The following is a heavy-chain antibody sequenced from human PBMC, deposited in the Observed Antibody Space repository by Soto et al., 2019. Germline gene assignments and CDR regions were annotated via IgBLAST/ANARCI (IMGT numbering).Heavy chain of an antibody. Sequence: SETLSLTCTVSGGSISSYYWSWIRQPSGKGLEWIGYIYYSGSTYYNPSLKSRVTISVDRSKNQFSLKLSSVTAADTAVYYCARGGDAIFGVAPFDPWGQGTLVTVSS. J-gene: IGHJ5*02. CDR1: GGSISSYY. CDR3: ARGGDAIFGVAPFDP. D-gene: IGHD3-3*01. V-gene: IGHV4-59*12. CDR2: IYYSGST.